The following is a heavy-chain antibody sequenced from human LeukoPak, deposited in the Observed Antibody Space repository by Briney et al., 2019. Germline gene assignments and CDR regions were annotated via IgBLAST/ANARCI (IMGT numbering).Heavy chain of an antibody. J-gene: IGHJ3*02. D-gene: IGHD6-13*01. CDR1: GFTFSSYA. V-gene: IGHV3-23*01. Sequence: GGSLRLSCAASGFTFSSYAMSWVRQAPGKGLEWVSTITGRTYYADSVKGRFTVYRDNSKNILYLQMSSLRADDTAVYYCAKAFRDYDSSSYSPFDIWGQGTMVTVSS. CDR3: AKAFRDYDSSSYSPFDI. CDR2: ITGRT.